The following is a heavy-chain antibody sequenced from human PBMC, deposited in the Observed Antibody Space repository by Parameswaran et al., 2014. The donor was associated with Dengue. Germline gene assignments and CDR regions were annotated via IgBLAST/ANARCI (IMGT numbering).Heavy chain of an antibody. Sequence: PGKGLEWIGYIYYSGSTYYNPSLKSRVTISVDTSKNQFSLKLSSVTAADTAVYYCARGTYCSSTSCYQGNWFDPWGQGTLVTVSS. CDR2: IYYSGST. CDR3: ARGTYCSSTSCYQGNWFDP. J-gene: IGHJ5*02. V-gene: IGHV4-31*02. D-gene: IGHD2-2*01.